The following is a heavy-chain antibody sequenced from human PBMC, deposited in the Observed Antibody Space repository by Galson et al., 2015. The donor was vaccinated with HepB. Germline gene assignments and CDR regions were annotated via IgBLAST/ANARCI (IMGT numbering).Heavy chain of an antibody. CDR1: GFTFSSYA. Sequence: SLRLSFAASGFTFSSYAMSWVRQAPGKGLEWVSAISGSGGSTYYAGSVKGRFTISRDNSKNTLYLQMNSLRAEDTAVYYCAKDLGYTVTTGRWFDPWGQGTLVTVSS. V-gene: IGHV3-23*01. CDR2: ISGSGGST. J-gene: IGHJ5*02. D-gene: IGHD4-11*01. CDR3: AKDLGYTVTTGRWFDP.